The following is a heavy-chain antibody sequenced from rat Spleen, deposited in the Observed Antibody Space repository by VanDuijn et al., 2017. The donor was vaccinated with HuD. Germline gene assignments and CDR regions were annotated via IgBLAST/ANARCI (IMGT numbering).Heavy chain of an antibody. CDR1: GFTFSNYG. J-gene: IGHJ2*01. CDR2: ISYDGGST. V-gene: IGHV5-20*01. CDR3: TTDPKSFDY. Sequence: EVQLVESGGGLVQPGRSMKLSCAASGFTFSNYGMAWVRQAPKKGLEWVAYISYDGGSTYYRDSVKGRFTISRDNAKSTLYLQMDSLRSEDTATYYCTTDPKSFDYWGQGVMVTVSS.